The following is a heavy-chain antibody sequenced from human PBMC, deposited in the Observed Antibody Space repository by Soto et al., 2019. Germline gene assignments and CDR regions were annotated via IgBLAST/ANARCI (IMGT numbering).Heavy chain of an antibody. CDR2: VHHSWGS. V-gene: IGHV4-59*08. CDR3: ARQGFGPLHGLVDV. Sequence: QVQLQESGPGLVKPSETLSLSCTVSGGSISSYYWSWFRQSPGKRMEWIGYVHHSWGSSYNPSLQGRVAISLATSKTQFSMKVPSVTATDTAVYYCARQGFGPLHGLVDVWGQGTTVTVSS. J-gene: IGHJ6*02. CDR1: GGSISSYY. D-gene: IGHD3-10*01.